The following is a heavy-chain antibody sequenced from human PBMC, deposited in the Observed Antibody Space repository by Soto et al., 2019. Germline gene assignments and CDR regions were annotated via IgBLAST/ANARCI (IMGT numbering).Heavy chain of an antibody. CDR2: MYYSGST. CDR3: ARDLQIMGFDY. V-gene: IGHV4-39*02. J-gene: IGHJ4*02. Sequence: SETLSLTCTVSGGSFSRSSYYWGWIRQPPGKGLEWIGSMYYSGSTFYNPSLKSRVTLSVDTSKTQFSLKLSPVTAADTAVYYCARDLQIMGFDYWGQGTLVTVSS. D-gene: IGHD3-16*01. CDR1: GGSFSRSSYY.